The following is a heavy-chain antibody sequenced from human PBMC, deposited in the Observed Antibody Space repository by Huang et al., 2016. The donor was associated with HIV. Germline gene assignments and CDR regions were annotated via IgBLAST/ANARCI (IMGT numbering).Heavy chain of an antibody. CDR3: ARIPGNFDYFSAFDV. J-gene: IGHJ3*01. CDR2: IYYSGDT. CDR1: GGSISSSTYF. Sequence: QVQLQESGPGLVKPSETLSLTCTVSGGSISSSTYFWGWIRQPPGKGLEGIGTIYYSGDTYYNPSLKSRVTLSVDTSKNQFSLNLSSVTAADTAVYYCARIPGNFDYFSAFDVWGQGTMVAVSP. V-gene: IGHV4-39*01. D-gene: IGHD3-9*01.